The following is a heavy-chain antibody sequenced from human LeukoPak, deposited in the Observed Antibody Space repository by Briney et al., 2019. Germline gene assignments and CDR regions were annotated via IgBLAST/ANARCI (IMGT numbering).Heavy chain of an antibody. V-gene: IGHV4-59*01. J-gene: IGHJ2*01. D-gene: IGHD4-17*01. Sequence: SETLSLTCTVSGGSISSYYWSWIRQPPGKGLEWIGYIYYSGSTNYNPSLKSRVNISVDTSKNQFSLKLSSVTAADTAVYYCARVPPTVTTSSWYFDLWGRGTLVTVSS. CDR3: ARVPPTVTTSSWYFDL. CDR2: IYYSGST. CDR1: GGSISSYY.